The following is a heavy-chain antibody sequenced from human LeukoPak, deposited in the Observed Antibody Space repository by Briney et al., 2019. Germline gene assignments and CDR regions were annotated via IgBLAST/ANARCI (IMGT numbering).Heavy chain of an antibody. CDR3: ARDLGAAAEGY. Sequence: GGSLRLSCAASGFTFSSYAMHWVRQAPGKGLEWVAVISYDGSNKYYADSVKGRFTISRDNSKNTLYLQMNSLRAEDTAVYYCARDLGAAAEGYWGQGTLVTVSS. V-gene: IGHV3-30*04. J-gene: IGHJ4*02. CDR2: ISYDGSNK. CDR1: GFTFSSYA. D-gene: IGHD6-13*01.